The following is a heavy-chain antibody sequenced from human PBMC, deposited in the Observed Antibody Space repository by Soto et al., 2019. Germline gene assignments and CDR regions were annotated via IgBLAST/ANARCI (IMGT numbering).Heavy chain of an antibody. D-gene: IGHD3-10*01. CDR2: INGYGHGA. V-gene: IGHV1-18*01. CDR1: GYSFTTYG. Sequence: QVQLVQSGAEVRQPGASVKVSCKASGYSFTTYGMSWVRQAPGLGLEYMGWINGYGHGAKYVQRFQGRFSMTTDTSTNTVYIDLRSLTSDDTAVYYCVRDLNGDFYYWGQGTVVIVSP. CDR3: VRDLNGDFYY. J-gene: IGHJ4*02.